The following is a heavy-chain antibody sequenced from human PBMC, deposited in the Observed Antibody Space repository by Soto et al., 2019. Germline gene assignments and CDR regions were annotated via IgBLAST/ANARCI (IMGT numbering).Heavy chain of an antibody. CDR2: IWYDGSNK. J-gene: IGHJ4*02. D-gene: IGHD1-1*01. CDR3: ARDFTRIPTDGYNYVGR. V-gene: IGHV3-33*01. CDR1: GFTFSSYG. Sequence: QVQLVESGGGVVQPGRSLRLSCAASGFTFSSYGMHWVRQAPGKGLEWVAVIWYDGSNKYYADSVKGRFTISRDNSKNTLYLQMNSLRAEDTAVYYCARDFTRIPTDGYNYVGRWDQGTLVTVSS.